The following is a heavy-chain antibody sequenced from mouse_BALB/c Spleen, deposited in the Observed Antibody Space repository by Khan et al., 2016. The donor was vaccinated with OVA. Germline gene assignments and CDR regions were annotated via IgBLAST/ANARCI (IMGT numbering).Heavy chain of an antibody. J-gene: IGHJ4*01. CDR3: ARDGSRYNYAMDY. D-gene: IGHD2-3*01. Sequence: VQLQQSGPGLVKPSQSLSLTCTVTGYSITGDYAWNWIRQFPGNKLEWMGYISSSGSTNYNPALKSRISITRDTSKNQFFLQLNSVTTEDTATYYCARDGSRYNYAMDYWGQGTSVTVSS. CDR2: ISSSGST. CDR1: GYSITGDYA. V-gene: IGHV3-2*02.